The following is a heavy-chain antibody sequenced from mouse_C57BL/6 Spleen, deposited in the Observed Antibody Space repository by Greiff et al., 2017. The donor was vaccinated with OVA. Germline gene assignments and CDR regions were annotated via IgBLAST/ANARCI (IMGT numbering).Heavy chain of an antibody. Sequence: EVHLVESGPGLVKPSQSLSLTCSVTGYSITSGYYWNWIRQFPGNKLEWMGYISYDGSNNYNPSLKNRISITRDTSKNQFFLKLNSVTTEDTATYYCAKIYYGNDGGYFDVWGTGTTVTVSS. D-gene: IGHD2-2*01. CDR2: ISYDGSN. CDR3: AKIYYGNDGGYFDV. V-gene: IGHV3-6*01. J-gene: IGHJ1*03. CDR1: GYSITSGYY.